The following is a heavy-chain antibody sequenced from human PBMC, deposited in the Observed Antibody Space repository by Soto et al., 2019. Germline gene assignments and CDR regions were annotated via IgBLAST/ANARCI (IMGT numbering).Heavy chain of an antibody. D-gene: IGHD2-15*01. CDR2: IYYSGST. V-gene: IGHV4-31*03. Sequence: PSETLSLTCTVSGGSISSGGYYWSWIRQHPGKGLEWIGYIYYSGSTYYNPSLKSRVTISVDTSQNQFSLKLNSVTAADTAVYYWAGKDCSGGSCYSIGWYYYYGMDVWGQGTTVTVSS. CDR3: AGKDCSGGSCYSIGWYYYYGMDV. J-gene: IGHJ6*02. CDR1: GGSISSGGYY.